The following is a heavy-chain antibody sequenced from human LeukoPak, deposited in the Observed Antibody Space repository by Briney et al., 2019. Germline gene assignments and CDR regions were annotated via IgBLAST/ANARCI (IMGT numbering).Heavy chain of an antibody. Sequence: SETLSLTCAVSGGPFSGYYWTWIRQSPGKGLEWIGEIDHSGGTHNNPSLRSRATISVDTSKSQFSLKLTSVTAADTGVYYCAKPGGFFLYYMDVWGKGTTVTVSS. CDR3: AKPGGFFLYYMDV. CDR2: IDHSGGT. CDR1: GGPFSGYY. V-gene: IGHV4-34*04. J-gene: IGHJ6*03. D-gene: IGHD1-14*01.